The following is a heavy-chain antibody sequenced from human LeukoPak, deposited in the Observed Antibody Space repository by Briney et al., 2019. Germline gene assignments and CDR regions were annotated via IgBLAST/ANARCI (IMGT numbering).Heavy chain of an antibody. J-gene: IGHJ4*02. D-gene: IGHD4-23*01. CDR2: IYHSGST. CDR3: ARQLQGFYFDY. V-gene: IGHV4-4*02. CDR1: GFTFSSYAM. Sequence: GSLRLSCVASGFTFSSYAMSWVRQPPGKGLEWIGEIYHSGSTNYNPSLKSRVTISVDTSKNQFSLKLSSVTAADTAVFYCARQLQGFYFDYWGQGTLVTVSS.